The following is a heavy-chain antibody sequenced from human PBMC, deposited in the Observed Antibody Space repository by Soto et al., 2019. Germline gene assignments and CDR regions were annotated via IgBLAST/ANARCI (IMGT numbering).Heavy chain of an antibody. Sequence: XGSLRLSCAASGFIFSDYYMTWIRQAPGKGLEWVSYISFSGATVYYADSVKGRFTISRDNAKNSLYLQTNSLRVEDTAVYFCARTRAPFDGMDVWGQGATATVSS. CDR1: GFIFSDYY. V-gene: IGHV3-11*01. CDR3: ARTRAPFDGMDV. CDR2: ISFSGATV. D-gene: IGHD3-16*01. J-gene: IGHJ6*02.